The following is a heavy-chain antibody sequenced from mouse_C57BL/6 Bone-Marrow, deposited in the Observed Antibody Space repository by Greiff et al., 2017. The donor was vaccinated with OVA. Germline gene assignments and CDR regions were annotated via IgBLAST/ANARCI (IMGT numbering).Heavy chain of an antibody. Sequence: VHLVESGPELVKPGASVKLSCKASGYTFTSYDINWVKQRPGQGLEWIGWIYPRDGSTKYNEKFKGKATLTVDTSSSTAYMELHSLTSEDSAVYFCARDYGSTWFAYWGQGTLVTVSA. CDR2: IYPRDGST. D-gene: IGHD1-1*01. CDR3: ARDYGSTWFAY. CDR1: GYTFTSYD. V-gene: IGHV1-85*01. J-gene: IGHJ3*01.